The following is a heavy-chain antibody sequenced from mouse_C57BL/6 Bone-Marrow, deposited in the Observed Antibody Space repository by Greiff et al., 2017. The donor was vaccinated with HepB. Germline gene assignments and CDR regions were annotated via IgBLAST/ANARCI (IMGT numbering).Heavy chain of an antibody. V-gene: IGHV1-64*01. Sequence: QVQLQQPGAELVKPGASVKLSCKASGYTFTSYWMHWVKQRPGQGLEWIGMIHPNSGSTNYNEKFKSKATLTVDKSSSTAYMQLGSLTSEDSAVYYCASYDGYSFDYWGQGTTLTVSS. CDR2: IHPNSGST. J-gene: IGHJ2*01. CDR1: GYTFTSYW. CDR3: ASYDGYSFDY. D-gene: IGHD2-3*01.